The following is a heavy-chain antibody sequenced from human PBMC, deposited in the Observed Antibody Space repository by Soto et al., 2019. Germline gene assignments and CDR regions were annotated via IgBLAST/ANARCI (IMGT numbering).Heavy chain of an antibody. CDR3: AKDNYDSSGYYIPLVDY. Sequence: GGSLRLSCAASGFTFSSYAMSWVRQAPGKGLEWVSAISGSGSSTYYADSVKGRFTISRDNSKNTLYLQMNSLRAEDTAVYYCAKDNYDSSGYYIPLVDYWGQGTLVTVSS. CDR2: ISGSGSST. CDR1: GFTFSSYA. D-gene: IGHD3-22*01. V-gene: IGHV3-23*01. J-gene: IGHJ4*02.